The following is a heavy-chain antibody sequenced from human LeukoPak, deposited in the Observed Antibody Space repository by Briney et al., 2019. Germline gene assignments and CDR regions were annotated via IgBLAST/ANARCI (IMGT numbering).Heavy chain of an antibody. CDR2: VSNRGGTT. CDR3: AKDRDPYDYGSGSYYNGAFDY. CDR1: DFSFTNYA. J-gene: IGHJ4*02. D-gene: IGHD3-10*01. Sequence: GGSLRLSCAASDFSFTNYAMSWVRQAPGKGLEWVSAVSNRGGTTYYADSVKGRFTISRDNSKNTLYLQMNSLRAEDTAVYYCAKDRDPYDYGSGSYYNGAFDYWGQGTLVTVSS. V-gene: IGHV3-23*01.